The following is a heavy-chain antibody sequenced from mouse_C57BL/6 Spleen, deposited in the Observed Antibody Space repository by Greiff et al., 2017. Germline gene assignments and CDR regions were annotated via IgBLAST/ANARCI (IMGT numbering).Heavy chain of an antibody. Sequence: QVQLKQPGAELVKPGASVKMSCKASGYTFTSYWITWVKQRPGQGLEWIGDIYPGSGSTNYNEKFKSKATLTVDTSSSTAYMQLSSLTSEDSAVYYCARKTGYYYAMDYWGQGTSVTVSS. CDR3: ARKTGYYYAMDY. V-gene: IGHV1-55*01. D-gene: IGHD2-2*01. CDR2: IYPGSGST. CDR1: GYTFTSYW. J-gene: IGHJ4*01.